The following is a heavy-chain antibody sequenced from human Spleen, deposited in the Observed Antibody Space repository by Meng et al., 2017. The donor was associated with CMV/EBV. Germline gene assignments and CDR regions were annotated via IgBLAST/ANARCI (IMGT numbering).Heavy chain of an antibody. Sequence: SCAASGCTFNSYSMNWVRQAPGKGLEWVSTIGSSGGYTYYADSVKDRFTISRDDAKNSLFLQMNSLRAEDTAVYYCARGAYGSSVGSWGQGTLVTVSS. CDR1: GCTFNSYS. D-gene: IGHD6-6*01. CDR2: IGSSGGYT. J-gene: IGHJ4*02. CDR3: ARGAYGSSVGS. V-gene: IGHV3-21*06.